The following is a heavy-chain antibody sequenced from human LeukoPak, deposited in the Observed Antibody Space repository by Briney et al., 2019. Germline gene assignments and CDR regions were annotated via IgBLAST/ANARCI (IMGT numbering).Heavy chain of an antibody. CDR3: ARDAPHDFWSGSYFDY. CDR1: GFTFSSYW. CDR2: IKQDGSEK. V-gene: IGHV3-7*01. J-gene: IGHJ4*02. D-gene: IGHD3-3*01. Sequence: PGGSLRLSCAASGFTFSSYWMSWVRQAPGKGLEWVANIKQDGSEKYYVDSVKGRFTISRDNAKNSLYLQMNSLRAEDTAVYYCARDAPHDFWSGSYFDYWGQGTLVTVSS.